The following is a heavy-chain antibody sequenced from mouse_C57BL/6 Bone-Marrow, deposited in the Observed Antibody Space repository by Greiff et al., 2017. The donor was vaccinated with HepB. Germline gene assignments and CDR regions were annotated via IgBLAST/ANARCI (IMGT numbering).Heavy chain of an antibody. CDR3: ASEGYYAMGG. CDR2: INHSNGGT. CDR1: GYTFTSYW. J-gene: IGHJ4*01. V-gene: IGHV1-53*01. Sequence: QVQLQQPGTELVKPGASVKLSCKASGYTFTSYWMHWVKQTPGQGLEWIGNINHSNGGTNYTEKFKSKATLTVDKSTSTAYMQVSSLTSEDSAVYYCASEGYYAMGGWGQRASVT.